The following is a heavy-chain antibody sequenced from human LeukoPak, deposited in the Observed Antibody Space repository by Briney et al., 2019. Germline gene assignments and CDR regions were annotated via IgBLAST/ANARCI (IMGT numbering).Heavy chain of an antibody. CDR2: IRYEGSNK. D-gene: IGHD3-9*01. J-gene: IGHJ4*02. Sequence: GGSLRLSCAASGFTFSNYGMHWVRQAPGKGLAWVAFIRYEGSNKSYADSVKGRFTISRDNSKNTQYLQMNSLRAEDPAVYYCAREPSRVRYFDWLLGHWGQGTLVTVSS. CDR3: AREPSRVRYFDWLLGH. CDR1: GFTFSNYG. V-gene: IGHV3-30*02.